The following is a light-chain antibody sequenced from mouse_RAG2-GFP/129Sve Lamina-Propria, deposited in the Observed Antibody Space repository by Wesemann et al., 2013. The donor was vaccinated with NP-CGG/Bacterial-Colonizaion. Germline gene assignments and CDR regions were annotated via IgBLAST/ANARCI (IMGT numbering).Light chain of an antibody. V-gene: IGKV6-25*01. Sequence: DIVMTQSHKFMSTSVGDRVSITCKASQDVGTAVAWYQQKPGQPPKLLIYWASTRESGVPDRFTGSGSGTDFTLTISSVQAEDLAVYYCQNDYSYPYTFGGGTKLEIK. CDR3: QNDYSYPYT. CDR2: WAS. J-gene: IGKJ2*01. CDR1: QDVGTA.